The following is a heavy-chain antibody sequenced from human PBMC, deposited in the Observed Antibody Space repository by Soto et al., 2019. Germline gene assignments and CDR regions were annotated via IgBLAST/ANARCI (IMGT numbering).Heavy chain of an antibody. Sequence: GGSLRLSCAASGFTFSSYGMHWVRQAPGKGLEWVAVIWYDGSNKYYADSVKGRFTISRDNSKNTLYLQMNSLRAEDTAVYYCARDHASSGWYGTVDYWGQGTLVTVSS. CDR3: ARDHASSGWYGTVDY. V-gene: IGHV3-33*01. CDR2: IWYDGSNK. CDR1: GFTFSSYG. D-gene: IGHD6-19*01. J-gene: IGHJ4*02.